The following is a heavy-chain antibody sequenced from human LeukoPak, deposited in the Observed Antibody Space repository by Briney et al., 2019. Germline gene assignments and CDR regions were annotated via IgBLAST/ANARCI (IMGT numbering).Heavy chain of an antibody. Sequence: PGGSLRLSCAASGFTFGSYGMHWVRQAPGKGLEWVAFIRYDGSNKYYADSVKGRFTISRDNSKNTLYLQMNSLRAEDTAVYYCAGWLDFDWSYGMDVWGQGTTVTVSS. J-gene: IGHJ6*02. CDR2: IRYDGSNK. CDR1: GFTFGSYG. V-gene: IGHV3-30*02. CDR3: AGWLDFDWSYGMDV. D-gene: IGHD3-9*01.